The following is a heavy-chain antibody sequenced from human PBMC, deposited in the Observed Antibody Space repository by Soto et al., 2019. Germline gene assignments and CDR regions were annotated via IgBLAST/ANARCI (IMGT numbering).Heavy chain of an antibody. CDR1: GGAFSGYY. CDR2: INHSGST. CDR3: ARRYGGNFDY. D-gene: IGHD3-16*01. J-gene: IGHJ4*02. V-gene: IGHV4-34*01. Sequence: SETLSLTCAVYGGAFSGYYWSWIRQPPGKGLEWIGEINHSGSTNYNPSLKSRVTISVDTSKNQFSLKLSSVTAADTAVYYCARRYGGNFDYWGQGTLVTVSS.